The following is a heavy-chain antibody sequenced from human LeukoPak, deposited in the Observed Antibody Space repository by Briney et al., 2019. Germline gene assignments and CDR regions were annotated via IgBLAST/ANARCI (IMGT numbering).Heavy chain of an antibody. V-gene: IGHV4-4*07. D-gene: IGHD3-10*01. CDR2: IYTSGTT. Sequence: PSETLSLTCTVAGGSFTTYYWSWIRQPAGKGLEWIGHIYTSGTTNYNPSLKSRVTMSIDTSKNQFSLKLSSITAADTAVYYCARDAMYCYGARTYFFFEYWGQGTLVTVSS. J-gene: IGHJ4*02. CDR3: ARDAMYCYGARTYFFFEY. CDR1: GGSFTTYY.